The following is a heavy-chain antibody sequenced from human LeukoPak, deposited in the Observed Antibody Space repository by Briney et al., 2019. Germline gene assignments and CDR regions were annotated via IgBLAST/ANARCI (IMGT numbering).Heavy chain of an antibody. CDR2: INPNSGGT. J-gene: IGHJ6*03. CDR3: ARGELLFGDYYMDV. Sequence: ASVKVSCKSSGYTFTGYYMHWVRQAPGQGLEWMGWINPNSGGTNYAQKFQGRVTITRDTSISTAYMELSRLRSDDTAVYYCARGELLFGDYYMDVWGKGTTVTISS. V-gene: IGHV1-2*02. CDR1: GYTFTGYY. D-gene: IGHD3-10*01.